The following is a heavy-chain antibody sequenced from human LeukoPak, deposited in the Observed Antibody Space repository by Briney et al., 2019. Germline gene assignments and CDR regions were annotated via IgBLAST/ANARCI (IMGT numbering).Heavy chain of an antibody. Sequence: SETLSLTCAVSGGSISSGGYSWSWIRQPPGKGLEWIGYIYHSGSTYYNPSLKSRVTISVDRSKNQFSLKLSSVTAADTAVYYCARGLEPNWFDPWGQGTLVTVSS. CDR3: ARGLEPNWFDP. CDR2: IYHSGST. J-gene: IGHJ5*02. CDR1: GGSISSGGYS. D-gene: IGHD3-3*01. V-gene: IGHV4-30-2*01.